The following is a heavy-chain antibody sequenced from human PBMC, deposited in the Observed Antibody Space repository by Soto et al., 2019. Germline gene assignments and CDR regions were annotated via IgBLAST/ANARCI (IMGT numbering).Heavy chain of an antibody. D-gene: IGHD6-13*01. V-gene: IGHV4-34*01. CDR3: ARGRGSSWYRDYYYYGMDV. CDR2: INHSGST. CDR1: GGSFSGYY. J-gene: IGHJ6*02. Sequence: SETLSLTCAVYGGSFSGYYWSWIRQPPGKGLEWIGEINHSGSTNYNPSLKSRVTIPVDTSKNQFSLKLSSVTAADTAVYYCARGRGSSWYRDYYYYGMDVWGQGTTVTVSS.